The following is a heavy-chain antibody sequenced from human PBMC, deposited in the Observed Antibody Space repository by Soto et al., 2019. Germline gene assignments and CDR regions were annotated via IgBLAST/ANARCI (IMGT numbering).Heavy chain of an antibody. Sequence: QVQLLQSGAEVKKPGASVKVSCKTSGYSFTAYAIIWMRQAPGQGLERAGWISTSTGITSYAQELQGRVAVTMDTSTNTAYRELTSLRSDDTAVYYCAREKNWGCEYWGQGTLITVSS. CDR2: ISTSTGIT. V-gene: IGHV1-18*01. CDR1: GYSFTAYA. J-gene: IGHJ4*02. CDR3: AREKNWGCEY. D-gene: IGHD3-16*01.